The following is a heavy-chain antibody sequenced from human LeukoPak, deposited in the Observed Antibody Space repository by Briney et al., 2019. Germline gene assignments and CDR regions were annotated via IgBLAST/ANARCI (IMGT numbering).Heavy chain of an antibody. CDR2: ISAYNGNT. D-gene: IGHD2-2*01. J-gene: IGHJ4*02. V-gene: IGHV1-18*01. CDR1: GYTFTSYG. Sequence: ASVKVSCKASGYTFTSYGIIWVRQAPGQGLEWMGWISAYNGNTNYAQKLQGRVTMTTDTSTSTAYMELRSLRSDDTAVYYCARMNIVVVPAATTTRAHTEFDYWGQGTLVTVSS. CDR3: ARMNIVVVPAATTTRAHTEFDY.